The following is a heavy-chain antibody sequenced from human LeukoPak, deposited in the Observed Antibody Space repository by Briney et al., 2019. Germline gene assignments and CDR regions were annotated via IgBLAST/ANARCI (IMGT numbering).Heavy chain of an antibody. D-gene: IGHD6-13*01. V-gene: IGHV3-23*01. CDR3: TKAARIAGPSYYYYGMDV. J-gene: IGHJ6*04. CDR1: GFTFSNYA. CDR2: ISGIGGST. Sequence: GGSLRRSCAASGFTFSNYAMSWVRQAPGKGLEWLSAISGIGGSTYYADSVTGRFTISRDNSNNTLDLQMNSLRADDTAVYYCTKAARIAGPSYYYYGMDVWGKGTTVTVST.